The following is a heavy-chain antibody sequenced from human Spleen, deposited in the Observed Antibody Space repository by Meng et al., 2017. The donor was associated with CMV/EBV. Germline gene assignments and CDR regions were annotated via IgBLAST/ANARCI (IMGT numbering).Heavy chain of an antibody. CDR3: ARDLHAHYYDSSGYLGDAFDI. CDR2: IYYSGST. V-gene: IGHV4-59*01. Sequence: SETLSLTCTVSGGSISSYYRSWIRQPPGKGLEWIGYIYYSGSTNYNPSLKSRVTISVDTSKNQFSLKLSSVTAADTAVYYCARDLHAHYYDSSGYLGDAFDIWGQGTMVTVSS. D-gene: IGHD3-22*01. J-gene: IGHJ3*02. CDR1: GGSISSYY.